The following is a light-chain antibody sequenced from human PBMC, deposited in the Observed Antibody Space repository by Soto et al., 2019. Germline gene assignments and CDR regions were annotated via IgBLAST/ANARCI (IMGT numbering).Light chain of an antibody. CDR3: QQTSSAPFT. V-gene: IGKV1-39*01. CDR1: QRIGSS. CDR2: DAA. J-gene: IGKJ3*01. Sequence: DLQMTQFPSSLSASVGDTVTITCRASQRIGSSLNWYQQKPGKAPKLLMFDAASLQSGVPSRFSGSGSRTDFTLTITSLQPEDFATYYCQQTSSAPFTFGPGTKVDIK.